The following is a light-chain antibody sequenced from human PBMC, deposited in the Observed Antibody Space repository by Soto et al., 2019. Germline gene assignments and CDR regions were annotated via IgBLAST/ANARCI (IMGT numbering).Light chain of an antibody. V-gene: IGKV1-5*03. CDR2: KAS. Sequence: DIQMTQSPSTLSASVGDRVTITCRASQSIDSWLAWYQHKPAKAPKLLIFKASTLETGVPSRFSGSGSETEFTLTISSLQPDDSATYYCQPYNSYSRTFGQGTKVEIK. J-gene: IGKJ1*01. CDR3: QPYNSYSRT. CDR1: QSIDSW.